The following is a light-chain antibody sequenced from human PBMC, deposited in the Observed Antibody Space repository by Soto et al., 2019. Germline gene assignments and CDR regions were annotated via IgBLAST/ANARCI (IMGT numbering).Light chain of an antibody. J-gene: IGKJ4*01. CDR3: QQYHNWPLT. CDR2: GAS. V-gene: IGKV3-15*01. Sequence: VMTQSPATLSVSPGDRATLSCRASQSISSNLAWYQQKPGQAPRLLIYGASTRATGIPARFSGSGSGTEFTLTISSLDSEDFAVYYCQQYHNWPLTFGGGTKVEIK. CDR1: QSISSN.